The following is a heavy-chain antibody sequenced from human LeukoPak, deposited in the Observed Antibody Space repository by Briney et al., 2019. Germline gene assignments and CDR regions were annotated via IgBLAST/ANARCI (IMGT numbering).Heavy chain of an antibody. CDR1: GFIFDDYA. V-gene: IGHV3-9*01. CDR2: ISWNSGSI. D-gene: IGHD3-10*01. CDR3: AKGVRITMVRGAFDI. J-gene: IGHJ3*02. Sequence: GGSLRLSCAASGFIFDDYAMHWVRQAPGKGLEWVSGISWNSGSIGYADSVKGRFTISRDNAKNSLAEDTALYYCAKGVRITMVRGAFDIWGQGTMVTVSS.